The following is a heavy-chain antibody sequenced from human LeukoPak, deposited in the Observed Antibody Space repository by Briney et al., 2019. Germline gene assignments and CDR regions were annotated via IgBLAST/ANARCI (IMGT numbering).Heavy chain of an antibody. J-gene: IGHJ1*01. CDR2: IYYSGST. D-gene: IGHD3-10*01. Sequence: PSETLSLTCTVSGGSISSYYWSWIRQPPGKGLEWIGCIYYSGSTNYNPSLKSRVTISVDTSKNQFSLKLSSVTAADTAVYYCATSFTIESAEYFQHWGQGTLVTVSS. V-gene: IGHV4-59*08. CDR1: GGSISSYY. CDR3: ATSFTIESAEYFQH.